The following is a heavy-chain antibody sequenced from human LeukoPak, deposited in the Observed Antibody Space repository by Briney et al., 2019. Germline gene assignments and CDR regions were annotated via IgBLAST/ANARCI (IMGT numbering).Heavy chain of an antibody. V-gene: IGHV3-7*03. CDR3: AKGDWGSDY. CDR1: GFPFSSYW. D-gene: IGHD7-27*01. Sequence: GGSLRLSCVASGFPFSSYWMTWVRQAPGKGLEWVANIKQDGSKKSYVDSVKGRFTISRDNAKNSLYLQMSSLRAEDTAVYYCAKGDWGSDYWGQGTLVTVSS. CDR2: IKQDGSKK. J-gene: IGHJ4*02.